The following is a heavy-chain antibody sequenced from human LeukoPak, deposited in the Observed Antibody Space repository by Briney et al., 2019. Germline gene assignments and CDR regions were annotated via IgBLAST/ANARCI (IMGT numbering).Heavy chain of an antibody. Sequence: GGSLRLSCAASGFIFSDHYMFWVRQAPGKGLEWVGHVGNKDDSYTTDYAASVKGRFTISRDDSKNSVDLQMNSLKIEDTAMYYCTRAYWYRFDYWGEGTLVTVSS. CDR3: TRAYWYRFDY. CDR1: GFIFSDHY. J-gene: IGHJ4*02. V-gene: IGHV3-72*01. CDR2: VGNKDDSYTT. D-gene: IGHD2-8*02.